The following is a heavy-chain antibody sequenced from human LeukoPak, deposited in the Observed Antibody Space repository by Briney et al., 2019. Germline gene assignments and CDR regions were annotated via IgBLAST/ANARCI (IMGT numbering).Heavy chain of an antibody. CDR3: ARGRQWLVRRGHYYYYGMDV. D-gene: IGHD6-19*01. Sequence: GASVKVSCKASGGTFSSYAISWVRQAPGQGLEWMGGIIPIFGTANYAQKFQGRVTITADESTSTAYMELSSLRPEDTAVYYCARGRQWLVRRGHYYYYGMDVWGQGTTVTVSS. V-gene: IGHV1-69*13. CDR1: GGTFSSYA. CDR2: IIPIFGTA. J-gene: IGHJ6*02.